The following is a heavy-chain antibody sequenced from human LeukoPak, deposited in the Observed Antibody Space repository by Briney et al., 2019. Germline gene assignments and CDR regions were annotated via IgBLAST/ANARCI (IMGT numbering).Heavy chain of an antibody. CDR1: GFTFSRYS. J-gene: IGHJ4*02. CDR2: ISSSSSFI. Sequence: PGGSLRLSCAASGFTFSRYSMNWVRQAPAKGLEWVSSISSSSSFIYYADSVKGRFTISRDNAKNSLYLQMNSLRAEDTAVYYCARDKLARDPGATWVDYWGQGTLVTVSS. D-gene: IGHD1-26*01. CDR3: ARDKLARDPGATWVDY. V-gene: IGHV3-21*04.